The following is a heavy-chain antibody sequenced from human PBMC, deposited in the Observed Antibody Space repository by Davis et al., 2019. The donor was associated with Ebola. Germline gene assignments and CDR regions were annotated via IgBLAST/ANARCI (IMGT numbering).Heavy chain of an antibody. J-gene: IGHJ4*02. CDR2: ISYSGNT. D-gene: IGHD1-1*01. Sequence: MPSETLSLTCAVSGDSITTFNNYCTWIRQHPGKGLEWIGYISYSGNTYYNPSLKSRLSISLDTSNQFSLRLTSVTAADTAVYYCAIRTITTYRFDSWGQGILVTV. CDR3: AIRTITTYRFDS. CDR1: GDSITTFNNY. V-gene: IGHV4-31*11.